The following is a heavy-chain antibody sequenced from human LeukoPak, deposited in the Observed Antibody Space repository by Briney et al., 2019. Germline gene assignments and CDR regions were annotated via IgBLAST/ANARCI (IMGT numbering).Heavy chain of an antibody. J-gene: IGHJ4*02. CDR1: GFTFRNYA. CDR3: ARGNTGYNSNWGRDFDC. D-gene: IGHD4-11*01. CDR2: ISGSDGST. V-gene: IGHV3-23*01. Sequence: GGSLRLSCTASGFTFRNYAMSWVRQAPGKGLEWVSTISGSDGSTYYADSVKGRCTVSRDISKNTLYLQMNSLRAEDTAVYYCARGNTGYNSNWGRDFDCWGQGTLVTVSS.